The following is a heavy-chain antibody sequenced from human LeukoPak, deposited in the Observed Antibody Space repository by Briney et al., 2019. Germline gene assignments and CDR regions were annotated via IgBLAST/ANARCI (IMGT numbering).Heavy chain of an antibody. V-gene: IGHV3-23*01. CDR1: GFTFSNYA. Sequence: GGSLRRSCAASGFTFSNYAMSWVRQAPGKGLEWVSAISGSGVSTDYADSVKGRFTISRDNSKNTLYLQMSSLRAEDTAVCYCAKTLAYCSGGSCYSNYYFDYWGQGTLVTVSS. CDR3: AKTLAYCSGGSCYSNYYFDY. CDR2: ISGSGVST. D-gene: IGHD2-15*01. J-gene: IGHJ4*02.